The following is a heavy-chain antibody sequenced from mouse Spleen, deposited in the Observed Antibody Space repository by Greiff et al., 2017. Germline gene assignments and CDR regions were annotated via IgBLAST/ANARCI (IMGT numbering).Heavy chain of an antibody. Sequence: VKLMESGAELARPGASVKMSCKASGYTFTSYTMHWVKQRPGQGLEWIGYINPSSGYTNYNQKFKDKATLTADKSSSTAYMQLSSLTSEDSAVYYCARSSTTVVNFDYWGQGTTLTVSS. CDR3: ARSSTTVVNFDY. J-gene: IGHJ2*01. CDR2: INPSSGYT. D-gene: IGHD1-1*01. V-gene: IGHV1-4*01. CDR1: GYTFTSYT.